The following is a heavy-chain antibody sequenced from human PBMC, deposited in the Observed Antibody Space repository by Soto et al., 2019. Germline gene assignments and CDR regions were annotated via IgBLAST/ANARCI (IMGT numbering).Heavy chain of an antibody. D-gene: IGHD3-3*01. CDR1: GGTFSSYA. CDR2: ISAYNGNT. J-gene: IGHJ4*02. CDR3: ARDLGSSGVVRFDY. V-gene: IGHV1-18*01. Sequence: EASVKVSCKASGGTFSSYAISWVRQAPGQGLEWMGWISAYNGNTNYAQKLQGRVTMTTDTSTSTAYMELKSLRSDDTAVYYCARDLGSSGVVRFDYWGQGTLVTVSS.